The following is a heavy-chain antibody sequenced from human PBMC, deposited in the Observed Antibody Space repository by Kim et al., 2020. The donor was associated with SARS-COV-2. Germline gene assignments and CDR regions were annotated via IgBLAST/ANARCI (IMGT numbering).Heavy chain of an antibody. D-gene: IGHD2-2*03. V-gene: IGHV3-23*01. Sequence: GWSLRLSCTTSGFTFTGYAMSWVRQAPGKGLEWVSSIDGSDGTTYYVDSVKGRFTISRDNSKNTLYLQMNSLRADDTAVYYCMKGGWGWIWDHWGQGTRVTVSS. CDR3: MKGGWGWIWDH. J-gene: IGHJ4*02. CDR2: IDGSDGTT. CDR1: GFTFTGYA.